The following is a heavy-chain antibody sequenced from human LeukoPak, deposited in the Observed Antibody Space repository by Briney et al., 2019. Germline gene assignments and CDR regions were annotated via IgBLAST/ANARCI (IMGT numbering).Heavy chain of an antibody. J-gene: IGHJ1*01. CDR3: AKDVQEAAEYFQH. CDR2: IRYDGSNK. V-gene: IGHV3-30*02. CDR1: GFTFSSYG. Sequence: GGSLRLSCAASGFTFSSYGMHWVRQAPGKGLEWVAFIRYDGSNKYYADSVKGRFTISRDNSKNTLYLQMNSLRAEDTAVYYCAKDVQEAAEYFQHWGQGTLVTVSS.